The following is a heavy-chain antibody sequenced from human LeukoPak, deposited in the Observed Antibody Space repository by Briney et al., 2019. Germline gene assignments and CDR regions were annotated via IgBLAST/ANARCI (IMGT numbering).Heavy chain of an antibody. CDR2: IYYSGST. V-gene: IGHV4-59*11. CDR1: GGSISSHY. J-gene: IGHJ4*02. Sequence: SETLSLTCTVSGGSISSHYWSWIRQPPGKGLEWIGYIYYSGSTNYNPSLKSRVTISVDTSKNQFSLKLSSVTAADTAVYYCARGRRRDGYNEYYFDYWGQGTLVTVSS. D-gene: IGHD5-24*01. CDR3: ARGRRRDGYNEYYFDY.